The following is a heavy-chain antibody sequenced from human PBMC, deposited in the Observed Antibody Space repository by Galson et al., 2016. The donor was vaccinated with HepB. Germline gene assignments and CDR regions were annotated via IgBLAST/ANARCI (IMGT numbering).Heavy chain of an antibody. CDR1: GFRFSDYY. CDR2: INVPGSVI. D-gene: IGHD4-17*01. CDR3: ARDPYGDHSSYFDS. Sequence: SLRLSCAGSGFRFSDYYINWIRQAPGKGLEWISYINVPGSVILYADSVKGRFTISRDYAKSTVYLQMDSLRAEDTAVYYCARDPYGDHSSYFDSWGQGTLVTVSS. J-gene: IGHJ4*02. V-gene: IGHV3-11*01.